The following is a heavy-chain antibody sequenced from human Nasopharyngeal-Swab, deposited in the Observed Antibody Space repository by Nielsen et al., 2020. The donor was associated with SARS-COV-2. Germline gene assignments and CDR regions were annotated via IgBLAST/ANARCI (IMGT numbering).Heavy chain of an antibody. V-gene: IGHV3-30*18. CDR1: GFSFSNYG. Sequence: GGSLRLSCAASGFSFSNYGMHWVRQAPGKGLEWVAVISYDGSNKYYADSVKGRFTISRDNSKNTLYLQMNSLRAEDTAVYYCAKDTSGWFLDYWGQGTLVTVSS. D-gene: IGHD6-19*01. J-gene: IGHJ4*02. CDR2: ISYDGSNK. CDR3: AKDTSGWFLDY.